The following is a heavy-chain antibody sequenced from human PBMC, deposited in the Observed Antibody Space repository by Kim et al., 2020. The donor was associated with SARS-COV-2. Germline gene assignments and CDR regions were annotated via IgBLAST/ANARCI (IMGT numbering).Heavy chain of an antibody. J-gene: IGHJ5*02. Sequence: YADVGTGRFTISRGNAKNSLYLQMNSLRAEDTALYYCAKALVAATNWFDPWGQGTLVTVSS. D-gene: IGHD2-15*01. V-gene: IGHV3-9*01. CDR3: AKALVAATNWFDP.